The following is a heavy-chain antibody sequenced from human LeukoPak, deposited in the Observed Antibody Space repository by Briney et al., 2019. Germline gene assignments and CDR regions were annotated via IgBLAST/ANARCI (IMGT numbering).Heavy chain of an antibody. CDR1: GFTFSSYG. V-gene: IGHV3-30*02. Sequence: GGSLRLSCAASGFTFSSYGMHWVRQAPGKGLEWVAFIRYDGSNKYYADSVKGRFTISRDNSKNTLYLQMNSPRAEDTAVYYCAKVNDYGDYVSFDYWGQGTLVTVSS. CDR3: AKVNDYGDYVSFDY. D-gene: IGHD4-17*01. J-gene: IGHJ4*02. CDR2: IRYDGSNK.